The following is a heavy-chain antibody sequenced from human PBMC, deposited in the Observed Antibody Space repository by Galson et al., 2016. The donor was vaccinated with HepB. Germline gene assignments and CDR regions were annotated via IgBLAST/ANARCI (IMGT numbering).Heavy chain of an antibody. J-gene: IGHJ4*02. CDR1: GYTFTNYG. Sequence: SCKASGYTFTNYGISWVRQAPGQGLEWMGWISAYNGDTSYAQKLQGRVTMTTDTSTSTAYMELRSLRSVDTAVYYCARGYYASGGSDFDYWRQGTLVTVSS. CDR2: ISAYNGDT. V-gene: IGHV1-18*01. CDR3: ARGYYASGGSDFDY. D-gene: IGHD3-10*01.